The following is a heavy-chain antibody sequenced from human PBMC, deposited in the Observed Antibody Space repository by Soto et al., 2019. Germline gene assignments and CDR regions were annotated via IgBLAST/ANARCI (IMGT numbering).Heavy chain of an antibody. CDR3: ASTDSSGWFPSKIYYYYGMDV. Sequence: SVKVACKASGGTFSSYTISWVRQAPGQGLEWMGRIIPILGIANYAQKFQGRVTITADKSTSTAYMELSSLRSEDTAVYYCASTDSSGWFPSKIYYYYGMDVWG. V-gene: IGHV1-69*02. D-gene: IGHD6-19*01. J-gene: IGHJ6*02. CDR1: GGTFSSYT. CDR2: IIPILGIA.